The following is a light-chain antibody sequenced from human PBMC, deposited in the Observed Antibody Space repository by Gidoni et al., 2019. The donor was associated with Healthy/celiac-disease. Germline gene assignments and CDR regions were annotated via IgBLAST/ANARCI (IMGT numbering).Light chain of an antibody. Sequence: DIVMTQSPATLSVSPGERATLTCRASQSVSSNLTWYQQKPGKAPRLLIYGASIRATGIPSRFSGSGSGTEFTLTISSLQSEDFAVYYCQQNNNWPRTFGGGTKVEIK. CDR3: QQNNNWPRT. CDR2: GAS. CDR1: QSVSSN. J-gene: IGKJ4*01. V-gene: IGKV3-15*01.